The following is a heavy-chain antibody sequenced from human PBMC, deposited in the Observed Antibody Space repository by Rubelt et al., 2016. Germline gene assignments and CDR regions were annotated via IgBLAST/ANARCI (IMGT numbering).Heavy chain of an antibody. Sequence: QATGEGLEWVSFIGGSGGSTNYADSVKGRFTISRDNAKNSLYLQMNSLRAEDTAVYYCAREGNSSPPDWFDPWGQGTLVTVSS. J-gene: IGHJ5*02. CDR2: IGGSGGST. V-gene: IGHV3-11*06. D-gene: IGHD6-13*01. CDR3: AREGNSSPPDWFDP.